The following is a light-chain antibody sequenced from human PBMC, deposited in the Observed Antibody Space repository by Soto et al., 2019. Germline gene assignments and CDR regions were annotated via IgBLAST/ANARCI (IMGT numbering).Light chain of an antibody. CDR2: GAS. CDR3: QQYGSSRT. V-gene: IGKV3-20*01. J-gene: IGKJ1*01. Sequence: EIVLTQSPGTLSLSPGERATLSCRASQSVSSSYLAWYQQKPGQAPRLLIYGASSRATGIPDRFSGSGSGTDFTLTISRLVSEDFAVYYCQQYGSSRTFGQGTKVEIK. CDR1: QSVSSSY.